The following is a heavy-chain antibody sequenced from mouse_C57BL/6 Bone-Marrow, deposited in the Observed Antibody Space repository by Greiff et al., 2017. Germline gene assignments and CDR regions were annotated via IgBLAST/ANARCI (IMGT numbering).Heavy chain of an antibody. CDR1: GFTFSDYY. D-gene: IGHD1-1*01. J-gene: IGHJ4*01. Sequence: EVKVEESGGGLVQPGGSLKLSCAASGFTFSDYYMYWVRQTPEKRLEWVAYISNGGGSTYYPDTVKGRFTISRDNAKNTLYLQMSRLKSEDTAMYYCARHITTVVATDYYAMDYWGQGTSVTVAS. CDR2: ISNGGGST. CDR3: ARHITTVVATDYYAMDY. V-gene: IGHV5-12*01.